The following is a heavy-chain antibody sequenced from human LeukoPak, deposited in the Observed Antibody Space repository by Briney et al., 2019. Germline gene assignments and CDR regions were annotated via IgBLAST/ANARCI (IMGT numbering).Heavy chain of an antibody. CDR3: ARGRQNSGSYSDAFDI. D-gene: IGHD1-26*01. V-gene: IGHV3-11*01. Sequence: GGSLRLSCAASGFTFSDYYMSWIRQAPGKGLEWVSYISSSGSTIYYADSVKGRFTISRDNAKNSLYLQMNSLRAEDTAVYYCARGRQNSGSYSDAFDIWGQGTMVTVSS. CDR2: ISSSGSTI. CDR1: GFTFSDYY. J-gene: IGHJ3*02.